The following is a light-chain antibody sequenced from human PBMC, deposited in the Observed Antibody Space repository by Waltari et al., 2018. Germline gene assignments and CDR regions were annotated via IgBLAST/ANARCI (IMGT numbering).Light chain of an antibody. CDR3: LQSSQWPYA. J-gene: IGKJ2*01. CDR2: KVS. CDR1: QSLVLSDGNTF. V-gene: IGKV2-30*02. Sequence: DVVMTQSPRSLVVTLGQTASISCWSSQSLVLSDGNTFLNWFHLRPGQSPRRLIYKVSNRESGVPDRFSGSGSGTDFTLKISWVEAEDVGIYYCLQSSQWPYAFGQGTKLEIK.